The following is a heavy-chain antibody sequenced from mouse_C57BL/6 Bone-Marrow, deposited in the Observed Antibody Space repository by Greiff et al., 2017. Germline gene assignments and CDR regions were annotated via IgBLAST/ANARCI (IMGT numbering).Heavy chain of an antibody. V-gene: IGHV3-4*01. CDR1: GYSITNCNLW. D-gene: IGHD1-1*01. J-gene: IGHJ1*01. Sequence: VQVVESGPALVKPSQPVSLPCTASGYSITNCNLWWIWIRHGSGSKLEWIGYTSSSGSTDSNPSLKSRISITRDTSKNQLFLQLNSVTTEDLATDYCATGSRSWYFDVWGSGTTVTVSS. CDR3: ATGSRSWYFDV. CDR2: TSSSGST.